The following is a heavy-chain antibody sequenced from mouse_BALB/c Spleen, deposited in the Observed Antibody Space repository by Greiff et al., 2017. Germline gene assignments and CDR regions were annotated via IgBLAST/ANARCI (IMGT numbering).Heavy chain of an antibody. CDR3: ASDRGECFDY. CDR2: INSNGGST. J-gene: IGHJ2*01. V-gene: IGHV5-6-3*01. CDR1: GFTFSSYG. Sequence: EVQLVESGGGLVQPGGSLKLSCAASGFTFSSYGMSWVRQTPDKRLELVATINSNGGSTYYPDSVKGRFTISRDNAKNTLYLQMSSLKSEDTAMYYCASDRGECFDYWGQGTTLTVSA.